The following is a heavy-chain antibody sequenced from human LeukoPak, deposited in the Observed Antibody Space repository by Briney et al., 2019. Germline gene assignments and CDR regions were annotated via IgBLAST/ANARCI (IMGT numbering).Heavy chain of an antibody. CDR3: AKHISSANFDY. V-gene: IGHV3-23*01. CDR1: GFTFSSYA. CDR2: ISGSGTST. Sequence: GGSLRLSCAASGFTFSSYAMSWVRQAPGKGLEWVSAISGSGTSTYNADSVKGRFTISRDNSKNTLFLQMNSLRAEDTAVYYCAKHISSANFDYWGQGTLVTVSS. J-gene: IGHJ4*02. D-gene: IGHD2-21*01.